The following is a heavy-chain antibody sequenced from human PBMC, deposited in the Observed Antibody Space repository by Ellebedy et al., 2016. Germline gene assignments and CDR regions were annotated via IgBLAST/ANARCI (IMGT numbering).Heavy chain of an antibody. Sequence: GESLKISCRDTGSSFTTYWIGWVRQMPGKGLEWMGIMFTGDSDTRYSPSFEGQVTMSADKSISTAFLQWSSLKASDTAMYYCASIKTDAFPIWGQGTIVTVSS. V-gene: IGHV5-51*01. D-gene: IGHD1-14*01. CDR1: GSSFTTYW. CDR2: MFTGDSDT. CDR3: ASIKTDAFPI. J-gene: IGHJ3*02.